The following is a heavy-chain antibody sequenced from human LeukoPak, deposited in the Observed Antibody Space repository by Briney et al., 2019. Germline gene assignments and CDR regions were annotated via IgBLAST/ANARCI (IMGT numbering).Heavy chain of an antibody. CDR2: ISSSGSTI. CDR3: ARTFYMVATVILDY. V-gene: IGHV3-48*03. CDR1: GFTFSSYE. J-gene: IGHJ4*01. Sequence: GGSLRLSCAASGFTFSSYEMNWVRQAPGKGLEWVSYISSSGSTIYSADSVKGRFTISRDNAKNSVYLQMNSLRAEDTAVYYCARTFYMVATVILDYWGXGTLVTVSX. D-gene: IGHD2-21*02.